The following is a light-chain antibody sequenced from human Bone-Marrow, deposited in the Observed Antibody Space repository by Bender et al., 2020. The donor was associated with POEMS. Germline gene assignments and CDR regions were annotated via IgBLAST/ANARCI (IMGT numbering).Light chain of an antibody. Sequence: QSALTQAPSASGTPGQTVTISCSGSRSNIGGNSVSWYRQFPGAAPELLFYGYNRRPSGVPDRFSASKSGTSASLVISGLQSDDEADYYCAAWDDNVGGSVFGSGTTVTVL. CDR1: RSNIGGNS. CDR3: AAWDDNVGGSV. V-gene: IGLV1-44*01. CDR2: GYN. J-gene: IGLJ1*01.